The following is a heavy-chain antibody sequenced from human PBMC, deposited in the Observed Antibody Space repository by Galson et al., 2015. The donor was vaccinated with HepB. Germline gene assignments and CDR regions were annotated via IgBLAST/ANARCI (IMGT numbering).Heavy chain of an antibody. CDR3: ADVLWRIAPPGNFDY. CDR1: GFTFSSYA. CDR2: ISGSGGGT. V-gene: IGHV3-23*01. D-gene: IGHD6-13*01. J-gene: IGHJ4*02. Sequence: SLRLSCAASGFTFSSYAMSWVRQAPGKGPEWVSAISGSGGGTYYADSVKGRFTISRDNSKNTLYLQMNSLRAEDTAVYYCADVLWRIAPPGNFDYWGQGTLVTVSS.